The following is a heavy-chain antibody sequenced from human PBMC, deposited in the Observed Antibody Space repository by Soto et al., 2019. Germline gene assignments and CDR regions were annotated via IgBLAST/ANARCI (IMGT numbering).Heavy chain of an antibody. CDR1: GFTFSSYG. J-gene: IGHJ3*02. CDR2: ISYDGSNK. V-gene: IGHV3-30*18. CDR3: AKGDCGGECYSFDAFDI. D-gene: IGHD2-21*01. Sequence: QVQLVESGGGVVQPGRSLRLSCAASGFTFSSYGMHWVRQAPGKGLEWVAVISYDGSNKYYADSVKGRFTISRDNSKNTLYLQMNSLRAEDTAVYYCAKGDCGGECYSFDAFDIWGQGTMVTVSS.